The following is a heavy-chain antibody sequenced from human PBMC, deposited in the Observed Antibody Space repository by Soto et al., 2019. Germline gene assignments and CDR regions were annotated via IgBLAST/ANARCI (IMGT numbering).Heavy chain of an antibody. CDR2: IYYSGST. CDR3: ARVTMITCGGSPLNYFDY. D-gene: IGHD3-16*01. J-gene: IGHJ4*02. Sequence: QVQLQESGPGLVKPSQTLSLTCTVSGGSISSGDYYWSWIRQPPGKGLEWIGYIYYSGSTYYNPSLKSRVTISVDTSKNQFSLKLSSVTAADTAVYYCARVTMITCGGSPLNYFDYWGQGTLVTVSS. V-gene: IGHV4-30-4*01. CDR1: GGSISSGDYY.